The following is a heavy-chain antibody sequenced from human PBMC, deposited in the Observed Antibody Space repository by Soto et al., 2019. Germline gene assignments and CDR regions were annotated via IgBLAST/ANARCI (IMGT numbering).Heavy chain of an antibody. J-gene: IGHJ6*04. CDR1: GGSVSSGSYD. V-gene: IGHV4-61*01. Sequence: PSETLSLTCTVSGGSVSSGSYDWSWIRQPPGKGLEWIGYIYYSGSTNYNPSLKSRVTISVDTSKNQFSLKLSSVTAADTAVYYCARGRAGDPARWWFDPWGKGTTVTVSS. D-gene: IGHD2-15*01. CDR3: ARGRAGDPARWWFDP. CDR2: IYYSGST.